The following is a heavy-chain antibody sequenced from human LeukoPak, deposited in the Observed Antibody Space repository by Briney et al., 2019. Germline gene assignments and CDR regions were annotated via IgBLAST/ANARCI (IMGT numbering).Heavy chain of an antibody. CDR1: GFTVSSNY. J-gene: IGHJ4*02. CDR2: IYSGGST. Sequence: GGSLRLSCAASGFTVSSNYMSWVRQAPGKGLEWVSVIYSGGSTYYADSVKGRFTISRGNSKNTLYLQMNSLRAEDTAVYYCARVRWSVQAYDYWGQGTLVTVSS. CDR3: ARVRWSVQAYDY. V-gene: IGHV3-53*01. D-gene: IGHD6-13*01.